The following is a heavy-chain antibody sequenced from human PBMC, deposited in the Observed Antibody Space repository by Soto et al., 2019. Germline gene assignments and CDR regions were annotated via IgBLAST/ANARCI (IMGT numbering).Heavy chain of an antibody. CDR2: IYYSGIT. CDR3: ARSNSGYYKWFDP. Sequence: PSETLSLTCTVSGDSISNSNYYWGWIRQPPGKGLEWIANIYYSGITYYNPSLKSRVAISVDTSKNQFSLKLSSVTAADPAIYYCARSNSGYYKWFDPWGQG. CDR1: GDSISNSNYY. V-gene: IGHV4-39*01. J-gene: IGHJ5*02. D-gene: IGHD3-22*01.